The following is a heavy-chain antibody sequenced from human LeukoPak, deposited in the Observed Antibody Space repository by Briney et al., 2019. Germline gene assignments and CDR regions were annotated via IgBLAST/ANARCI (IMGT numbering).Heavy chain of an antibody. CDR2: IKQDGSEN. CDR1: GFTFSGRW. D-gene: IGHD3-10*01. V-gene: IGHV3-7*03. CDR3: ALYTYGYSFDY. Sequence: GGSLRLSCAASGFTFSGRWMSWVRQAPGKGPEWVANIKQDGSENHYVDSVKGRFSISRDNAKNSLYLQMNSLRVEDTAVYYCALYTYGYSFDYWGQGALVIVSS. J-gene: IGHJ4*02.